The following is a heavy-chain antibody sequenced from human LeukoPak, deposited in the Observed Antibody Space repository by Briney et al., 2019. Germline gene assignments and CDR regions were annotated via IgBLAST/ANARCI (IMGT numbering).Heavy chain of an antibody. CDR2: ISGSGDTT. D-gene: IGHD3-10*01. CDR1: GLTFSSSA. Sequence: GGCLRLSCAASGLTFSSSAMSWVRQAPGKGLEWVSVISGSGDTTYYADSVKGRFTISRDNSKKTLYLQMTSLRAEDTAVYYCAEEVGSFDYWSQGTLVTVSS. CDR3: AEEVGSFDY. J-gene: IGHJ4*02. V-gene: IGHV3-23*01.